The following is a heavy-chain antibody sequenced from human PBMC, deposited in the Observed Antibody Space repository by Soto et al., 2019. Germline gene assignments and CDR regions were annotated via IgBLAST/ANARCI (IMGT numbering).Heavy chain of an antibody. V-gene: IGHV4-30-2*01. CDR1: GGSISSGGYS. CDR2: IYHSGST. Sequence: QLQLQESGSGLVKPSQTLSLTCAVSGGSISSGGYSWSWIRQPPGKGLEWIGYIYHSGSTYYNPSLKSRVTISVDRSKNQFSLKLSSVTAADTAVYYCARAEGLAAAGLELDLWGRGTLVTVSS. D-gene: IGHD6-13*01. J-gene: IGHJ2*01. CDR3: ARAEGLAAAGLELDL.